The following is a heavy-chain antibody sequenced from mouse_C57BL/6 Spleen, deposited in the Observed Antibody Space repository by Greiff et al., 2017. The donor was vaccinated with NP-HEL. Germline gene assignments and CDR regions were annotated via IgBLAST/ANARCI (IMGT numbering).Heavy chain of an antibody. CDR2: ISDGGSYT. V-gene: IGHV5-4*01. D-gene: IGHD3-2*02. J-gene: IGHJ4*01. CDR1: GFTFSSYA. CDR3: ARDRAQATMDY. Sequence: EVQRVESGGGLVKPGGSLKLSCAASGFTFSSYAMSWVRQTPEKRLEWVATISDGGSYTYYPDNVKGRFTISRDNAKNNLYLQMSHLKSEDTAMYYCARDRAQATMDYWGQGTSVTVSS.